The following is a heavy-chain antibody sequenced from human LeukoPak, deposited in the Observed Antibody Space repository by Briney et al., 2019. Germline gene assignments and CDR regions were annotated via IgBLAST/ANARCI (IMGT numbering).Heavy chain of an antibody. D-gene: IGHD1-26*01. CDR3: ARDSGSYSRSRYIDY. CDR1: GYTFTSYG. V-gene: IGHV1-18*01. Sequence: ASVKVSCKASGYTFTSYGISWVQQAPGQGLEWMGWISAYNGNTNYAQKLQGRVTMTTDTSTSTAYMELRSLRSDDTAVYYCARDSGSYSRSRYIDYWGQGTLVTVSS. CDR2: ISAYNGNT. J-gene: IGHJ4*02.